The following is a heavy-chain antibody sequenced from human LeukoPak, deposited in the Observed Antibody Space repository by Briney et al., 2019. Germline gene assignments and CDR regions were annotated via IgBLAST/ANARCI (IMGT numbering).Heavy chain of an antibody. CDR3: ARVSGFWSPYYYMDV. D-gene: IGHD3-3*01. J-gene: IGHJ6*03. V-gene: IGHV4-4*07. Sequence: PSETLSLTCTVSGCSISSYYWSWIRQPAGKGLEWVWRIYTSGSTNYNPSLKSRVTMSVDTSKNQFSLKLSSVTAADTAVYYCARVSGFWSPYYYMDVWGKGTTVTVSS. CDR1: GCSISSYY. CDR2: IYTSGST.